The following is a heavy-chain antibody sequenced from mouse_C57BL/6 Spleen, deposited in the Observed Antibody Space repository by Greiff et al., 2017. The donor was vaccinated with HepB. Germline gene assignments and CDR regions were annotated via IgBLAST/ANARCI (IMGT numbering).Heavy chain of an antibody. CDR3: AKPHYGSSGGFAY. J-gene: IGHJ3*01. D-gene: IGHD1-1*01. CDR1: GYAFSSSW. CDR2: IYPGDGDT. Sequence: VQLQQSGPELVKPGASVKISCKASGYAFSSSWMNWVKQRPGKGLEWIGRIYPGDGDTNYNGKFKGKATLTADKSSSTAYMQLSSLTSEDSAVYFCAKPHYGSSGGFAYWGQGTLVTVSA. V-gene: IGHV1-82*01.